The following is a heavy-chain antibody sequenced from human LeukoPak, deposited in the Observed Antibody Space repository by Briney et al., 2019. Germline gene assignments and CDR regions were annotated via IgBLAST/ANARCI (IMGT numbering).Heavy chain of an antibody. V-gene: IGHV3-30*19. CDR2: ISYDGSNK. CDR3: AIGPYYFDY. D-gene: IGHD3-10*01. CDR1: GFTFSSYG. J-gene: IGHJ4*02. Sequence: GGSLRLSCAASGFTFSSYGMHWVRQAPGKGLEWVAVISYDGSNKYYADSVKGRFTISRDNSKNTLYLQMNSLRAEDTAVYYCAIGPYYFDYWGQGTLVTVSS.